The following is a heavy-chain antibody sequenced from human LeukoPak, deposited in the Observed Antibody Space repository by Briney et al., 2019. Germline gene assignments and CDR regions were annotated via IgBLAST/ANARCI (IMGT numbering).Heavy chain of an antibody. CDR2: ISYDGSNK. V-gene: IGHV3-30*03. CDR3: ARQMTTVTTCFDY. CDR1: GFTFSSYG. D-gene: IGHD4-17*01. Sequence: PGRSLRLSCAASGFTFSSYGMHWVRQAPGKGLEWVAVISYDGSNKYYADSVKGRFTISRDNSKNTLYLQMNSLRAEDTAVYYCARQMTTVTTCFDYWGQGTLVTVSS. J-gene: IGHJ4*02.